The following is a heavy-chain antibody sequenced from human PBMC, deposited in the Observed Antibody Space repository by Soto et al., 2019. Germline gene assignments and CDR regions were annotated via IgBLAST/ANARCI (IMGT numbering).Heavy chain of an antibody. J-gene: IGHJ6*02. D-gene: IGHD4-17*01. V-gene: IGHV2-26*01. CDR2: FFSDAER. CDR3: ERMDGDYNYYGLDV. CDR1: GFSLTNGRMG. Sequence: SGPTLVNPTEALTLTCSVSGFSLTNGRMGVSWIRQPPGKALEWLAHFFSDAERSYSTSMQSRLNMYKDSSGSQVVLTMINMAPADTATYFCERMDGDYNYYGLDVWGHGIAVTVSS.